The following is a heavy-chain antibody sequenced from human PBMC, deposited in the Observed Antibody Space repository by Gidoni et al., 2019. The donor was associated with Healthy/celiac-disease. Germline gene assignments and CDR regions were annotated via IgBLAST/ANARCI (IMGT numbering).Heavy chain of an antibody. CDR3: ARGGMITFGGVIGEYDY. CDR2: IYSGSST. Sequence: EVQLVESGGGLIQPGGSLSLSCAASGFTVGSNYMSWVRQAPGKGLEWVSVIYSGSSTYYADSVKGRFTISRDNSKNTLYLQMNSLRAEDTAVYYCARGGMITFGGVIGEYDYWGQGTLVTVSS. D-gene: IGHD3-16*02. V-gene: IGHV3-53*01. J-gene: IGHJ4*02. CDR1: GFTVGSNY.